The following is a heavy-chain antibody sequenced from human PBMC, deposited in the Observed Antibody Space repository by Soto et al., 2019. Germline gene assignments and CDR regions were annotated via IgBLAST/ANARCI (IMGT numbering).Heavy chain of an antibody. CDR2: IYHSGST. D-gene: IGHD3-16*02. CDR1: GGPISSSNW. J-gene: IGHJ4*02. CDR3: ARVRRVITFGGVIVIFDY. V-gene: IGHV4-4*02. Sequence: PSETLSLTCAVSGGPISSSNWWSWVRQPPGKGLEWIGEIYHSGSTNYNPSLKSRVTISVDKSKNQFSLKLSSVTAADTAVYYCARVRRVITFGGVIVIFDYWGQGTLVTVSS.